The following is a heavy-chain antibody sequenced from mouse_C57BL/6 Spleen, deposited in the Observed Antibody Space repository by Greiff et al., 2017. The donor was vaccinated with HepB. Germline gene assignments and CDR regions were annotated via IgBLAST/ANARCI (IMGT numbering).Heavy chain of an antibody. D-gene: IGHD2-2*01. CDR1: GYTFTSYW. CDR3: ASYYGYDPLAY. CDR2: IYPGSGST. J-gene: IGHJ3*01. V-gene: IGHV1-55*01. Sequence: VQLQQSGAELVKPGASVKMSCKASGYTFTSYWITWVKQRPGQGLEWIGDIYPGSGSTNYNEKFKSKATLTVDTSSSTAYMQLSSLTSEDSAVYYCASYYGYDPLAYWGQGTLVTVSA.